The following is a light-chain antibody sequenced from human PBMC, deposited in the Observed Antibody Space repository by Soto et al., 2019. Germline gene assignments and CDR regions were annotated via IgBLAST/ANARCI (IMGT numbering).Light chain of an antibody. V-gene: IGKV1-5*03. CDR1: QSISIW. CDR3: QHYNTYSFT. J-gene: IGKJ1*01. CDR2: KAS. Sequence: DIQMTQSPSTLSASVGDRVAITCRASQSISIWLAWYQQKPGKAPKLLIYKASSLESGVPSRFSGSGSGTEFILTISIQQPDDFATYYYQHYNTYSFTFGQGTKVEIK.